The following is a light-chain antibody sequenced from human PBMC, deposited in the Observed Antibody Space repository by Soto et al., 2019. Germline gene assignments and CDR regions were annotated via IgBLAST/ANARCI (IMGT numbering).Light chain of an antibody. J-gene: IGKJ3*01. CDR2: GAS. V-gene: IGKV3-20*01. Sequence: EIVLTQSPGTLSLSPGERATLSCRASQSVSSSYLAWYRQKPGQAPRLLIYGASSRATGIPDRFSGSGFGTDFTLTISRLEPEDFAVYYCQQYGSSSLTFGPGTKVDIK. CDR3: QQYGSSSLT. CDR1: QSVSSSY.